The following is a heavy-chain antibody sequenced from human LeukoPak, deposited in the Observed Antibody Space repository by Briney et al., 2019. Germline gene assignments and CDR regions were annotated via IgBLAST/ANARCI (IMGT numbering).Heavy chain of an antibody. D-gene: IGHD3-3*01. CDR1: GYTLTELS. Sequence: ASVKVSCKVSGYTLTELSMHWVRQAPGKGLEWMGGFDPVDGETIYAQKFQGRVTMTEDTSTETAYMELSSLRSEDTAVYYCATAPPTSGIHYDFWSGLGLSYYYYMDVWGKGTTVTVSS. V-gene: IGHV1-24*01. J-gene: IGHJ6*03. CDR3: ATAPPTSGIHYDFWSGLGLSYYYYMDV. CDR2: FDPVDGET.